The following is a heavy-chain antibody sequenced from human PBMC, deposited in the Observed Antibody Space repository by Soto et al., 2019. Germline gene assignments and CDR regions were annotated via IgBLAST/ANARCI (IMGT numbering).Heavy chain of an antibody. D-gene: IGHD5-18*01. Sequence: GGSLRLSCAASGFTFSSYAMSWVRQAPGKGLEWVSAISGSGGSTYYADSVKGRFTISRDNSKNTLYLQMNSLRAEDTAVYYCAKLARIQLWLHPYYFDYWGQGTLVTVSS. CDR3: AKLARIQLWLHPYYFDY. CDR2: ISGSGGST. CDR1: GFTFSSYA. J-gene: IGHJ4*02. V-gene: IGHV3-23*01.